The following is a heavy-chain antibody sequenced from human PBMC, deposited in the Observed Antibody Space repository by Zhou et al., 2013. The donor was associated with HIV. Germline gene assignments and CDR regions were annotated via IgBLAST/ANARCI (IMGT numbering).Heavy chain of an antibody. CDR1: GGTFSSYA. CDR2: IIPILGIA. J-gene: IGHJ6*03. CDR3: ARGYYYDSSGYYDYYYYMDV. Sequence: QVQLVQSGAEVKKPGSSVKVSCKASGGTFSSYAISWVRQAPGQGLEWMGRIIPILGIANYAQKFQGRVTITADKSTSTAYMELSSLRSEDTAVYYCARGYYYDSSGYYDYYYYMDVWGKGTTVTVSS. V-gene: IGHV1-69*04. D-gene: IGHD3-22*01.